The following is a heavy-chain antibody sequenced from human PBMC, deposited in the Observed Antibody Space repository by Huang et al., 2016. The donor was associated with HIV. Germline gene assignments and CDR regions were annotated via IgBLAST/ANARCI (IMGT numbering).Heavy chain of an antibody. CDR2: IRGRCHST. CDR1: GFTFIDFA. D-gene: IGHD4-17*01. Sequence: EVQLLESGGGLVQPGGSLRLSCAASGFTFIDFAMSWVRQAPGKGREVVSAIRGRCHSTYYADSVKGRFTISRDNSKNTLYLQMNKLRVEDTAVYFCAKDPSSPYGDSYFEQWGQGTLVTVSP. V-gene: IGHV3-23*01. CDR3: AKDPSSPYGDSYFEQ. J-gene: IGHJ4*02.